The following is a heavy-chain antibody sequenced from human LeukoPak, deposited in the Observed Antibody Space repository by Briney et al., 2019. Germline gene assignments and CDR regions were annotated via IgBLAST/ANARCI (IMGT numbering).Heavy chain of an antibody. V-gene: IGHV3-7*01. J-gene: IGHJ6*03. CDR1: GFTFRNYW. CDR3: ARVRYMDV. Sequence: GGSLRLSCAVSGFTFRNYWMIWVRQAPGKGLEWVANIKEDGSEKNYVDSVKGRFTISRDNAKNSLYLQMNNLRAEDTAVYYCARVRYMDVWGKGTTVTVSS. CDR2: IKEDGSEK.